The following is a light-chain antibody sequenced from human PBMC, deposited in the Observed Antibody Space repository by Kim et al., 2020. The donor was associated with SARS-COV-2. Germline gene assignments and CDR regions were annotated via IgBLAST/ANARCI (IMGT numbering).Light chain of an antibody. CDR2: QDN. V-gene: IGLV3-1*01. Sequence: YELTQPPSVSVSPGQTASITCSGDRLGDKYAYWYQQKPGQSPVVVIYQDNKRPSGIPERFSGSNSGNTATLTISGTQAMDEADYYCQAWDSRSYVVFGGGTQLTVL. CDR1: RLGDKY. CDR3: QAWDSRSYVV. J-gene: IGLJ2*01.